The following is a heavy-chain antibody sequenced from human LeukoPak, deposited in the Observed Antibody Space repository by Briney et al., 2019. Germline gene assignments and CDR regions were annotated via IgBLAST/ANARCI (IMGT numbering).Heavy chain of an antibody. J-gene: IGHJ4*02. CDR3: ARQNSYDSSGYWGPFDY. CDR2: NYPGDCDT. D-gene: IGHD3-22*01. V-gene: IGHV5-51*01. CDR1: GYSFTSYW. Sequence: GEALKISCKGSGYSFTSYWIGWVRPMPGKGLGWVGINYPGDCDTRYSPSFQRQVTISADKSISTAYLQWSSLKASDTAMYYCARQNSYDSSGYWGPFDYWGQGTLVTVSS.